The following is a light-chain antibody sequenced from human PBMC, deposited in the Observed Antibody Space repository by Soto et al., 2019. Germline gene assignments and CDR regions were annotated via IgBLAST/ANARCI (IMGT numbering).Light chain of an antibody. Sequence: DIQMTQSPSTLSASVGDRVTITCRASQSISTYLAWYQQKPGNAPQLLIYKASNLPSRVPPRFSGSGSGTEFTLTISSLQPDDFVAYYCQQYKSYYPYTFGQGTNLEIK. CDR2: KAS. CDR1: QSISTY. J-gene: IGKJ2*01. CDR3: QQYKSYYPYT. V-gene: IGKV1-5*03.